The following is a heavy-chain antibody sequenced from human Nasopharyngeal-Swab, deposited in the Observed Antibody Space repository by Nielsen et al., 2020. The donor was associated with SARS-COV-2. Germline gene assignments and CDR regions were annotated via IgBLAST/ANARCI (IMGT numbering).Heavy chain of an antibody. Sequence: VRQVPGKGLVWVSRINSDGSIIDYADSVKGRFTISRDNARNTLSLQMNSLRAEDTALYYCVCGETTPSDYWGQGTLVTVSS. CDR2: INSDGSII. J-gene: IGHJ4*02. V-gene: IGHV3-74*01. CDR3: VCGETTPSDY. D-gene: IGHD2-15*01.